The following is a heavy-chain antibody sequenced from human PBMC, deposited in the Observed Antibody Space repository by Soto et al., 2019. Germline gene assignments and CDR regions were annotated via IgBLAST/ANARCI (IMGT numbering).Heavy chain of an antibody. CDR1: GGSFSGYY. Sequence: PSXTLSLTCAVYGGSFSGYYWSCIRQPPFKGLEWIGEINHSGSTNYNPSLKSRVTISVDTSKNQFSLKLSSVTAADTAVYYCARGPTIVVVPAATDMDVWGKGTTVTVSS. CDR3: ARGPTIVVVPAATDMDV. D-gene: IGHD2-2*01. V-gene: IGHV4-34*01. CDR2: INHSGST. J-gene: IGHJ6*03.